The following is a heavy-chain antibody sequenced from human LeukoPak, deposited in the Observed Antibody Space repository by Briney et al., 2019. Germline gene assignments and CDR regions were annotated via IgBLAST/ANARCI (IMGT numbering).Heavy chain of an antibody. V-gene: IGHV3-30-3*01. D-gene: IGHD6-19*01. CDR3: ARDPQWLVIKLGYFQH. CDR2: ISYDGSNK. CDR1: TFTFTNAW. Sequence: PGGSLRLSCAASTFTFTNAWMSWVRQAPGKGLEWVAVISYDGSNKYYADSVKGRFTISRDNSKNTLYLQMNSLRAEDTAVYYCARDPQWLVIKLGYFQHWGQGTLVTVSS. J-gene: IGHJ1*01.